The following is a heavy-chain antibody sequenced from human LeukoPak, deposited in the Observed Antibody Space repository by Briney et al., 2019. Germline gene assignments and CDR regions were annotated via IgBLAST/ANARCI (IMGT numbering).Heavy chain of an antibody. D-gene: IGHD3-22*01. CDR2: VYSSGST. Sequence: SETLSLTCSVSGGSISSNNFCWGWIRQPPGKGLEWIGCVYSSGSTNVSPSLKSRVTISGDTSKNQFSLKLSSVTAADTAVYYCARGAYYESSGFFDYWGQGTLVTVSS. CDR1: GGSISSNNFC. V-gene: IGHV4-39*07. J-gene: IGHJ4*02. CDR3: ARGAYYESSGFFDY.